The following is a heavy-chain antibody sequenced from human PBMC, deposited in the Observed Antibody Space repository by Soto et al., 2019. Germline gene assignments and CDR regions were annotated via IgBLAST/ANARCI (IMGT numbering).Heavy chain of an antibody. J-gene: IGHJ6*02. CDR2: IYYSGST. V-gene: IGHV4-59*01. D-gene: IGHD2-2*01. CDR1: GGSISSYY. Sequence: PSETLSLTCTVSGGSISSYYWSWIRQPPGKGPEWIGYIYYSGSTNYNPSLKSRVTISVDTSKNQFSLKLSSVTAADTAVYYCARSPIHGTSTLYGMDVWGQGTTVTVSS. CDR3: ARSPIHGTSTLYGMDV.